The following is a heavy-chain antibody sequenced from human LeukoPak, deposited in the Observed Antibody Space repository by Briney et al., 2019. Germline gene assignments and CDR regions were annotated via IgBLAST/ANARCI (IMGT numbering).Heavy chain of an antibody. D-gene: IGHD6-19*01. J-gene: IGHJ4*02. Sequence: GGSLRLSCVASGFTFSNYGMHWVRQAPGKGLEWVAVISYDGSSKYYADSVKGRFTISRDNSKNTLYLQMNSLRADDTSVYYCVKGSGWYFDYWGQGDLVTVSS. CDR2: ISYDGSSK. V-gene: IGHV3-30*18. CDR1: GFTFSNYG. CDR3: VKGSGWYFDY.